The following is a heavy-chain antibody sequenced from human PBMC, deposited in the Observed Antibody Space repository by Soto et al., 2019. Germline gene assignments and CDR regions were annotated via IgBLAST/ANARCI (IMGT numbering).Heavy chain of an antibody. Sequence: GASVKVSCKASGYTFTSYYMHWVRQAPGQGLEWMGIINPSGGSTSYAQKFQGRVTMTRDTSTSTVYMELSSLRSEDTAVYYCAREGGIAVAGTQFDYWGQGTLVTVPS. V-gene: IGHV1-46*01. CDR2: INPSGGST. D-gene: IGHD6-19*01. J-gene: IGHJ4*02. CDR1: GYTFTSYY. CDR3: AREGGIAVAGTQFDY.